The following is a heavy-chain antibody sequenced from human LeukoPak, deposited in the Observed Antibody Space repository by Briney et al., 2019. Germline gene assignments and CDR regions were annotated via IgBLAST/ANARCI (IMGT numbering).Heavy chain of an antibody. J-gene: IGHJ6*03. CDR2: IYTSGST. D-gene: IGHD6-6*01. CDR3: AREGSSSSLPNYYYYYMDV. CDR1: GGSISSDSYY. V-gene: IGHV4-61*02. Sequence: SETLSLTCTVSGGSISSDSYYWSWIRQPAGKGLEWIGRIYTSGSTNYNPSLKSRVTISVDTSKNQFSLKLSSVTAADTAVYYCAREGSSSSLPNYYYYYMDVWGKGTTVTVSS.